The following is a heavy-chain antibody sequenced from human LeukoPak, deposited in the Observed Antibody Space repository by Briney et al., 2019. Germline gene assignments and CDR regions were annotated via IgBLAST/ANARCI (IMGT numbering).Heavy chain of an antibody. CDR3: AREYCSSTSCSLVDF. D-gene: IGHD2-2*01. J-gene: IGHJ4*02. CDR2: INWNGGST. V-gene: IGHV3-20*04. Sequence: GGSLRLSCAASGFTFDDYGMSWVRQAPGKGLEWVSGINWNGGSTGYADSVKGRFTISRDNAKNSLYLQMNSLRAEDTAVYYCAREYCSSTSCSLVDFWGQGTLVTVSS. CDR1: GFTFDDYG.